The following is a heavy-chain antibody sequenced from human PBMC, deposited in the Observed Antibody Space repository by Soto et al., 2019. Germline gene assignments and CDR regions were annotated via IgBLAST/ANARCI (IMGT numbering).Heavy chain of an antibody. J-gene: IGHJ5*02. V-gene: IGHV3-9*01. D-gene: IGHD3-10*01. CDR2: ISWNSGSI. CDR3: AKGKPGAPNWFDP. Sequence: EVQLVESGGGLVQPGRSLRLSCAASGFTFDDYAMHWVRQAPGKGLEWVSGISWNSGSIGYADSVKGRFTISRDNAKNSLYLQMNSLRAEDTALYYSAKGKPGAPNWFDPWGQGTLVTVSS. CDR1: GFTFDDYA.